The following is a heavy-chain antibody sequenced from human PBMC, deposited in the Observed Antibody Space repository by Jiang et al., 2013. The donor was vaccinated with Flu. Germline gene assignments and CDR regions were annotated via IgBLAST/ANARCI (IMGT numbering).Heavy chain of an antibody. J-gene: IGHJ4*02. CDR2: IYPGDSDT. D-gene: IGHD1-26*01. Sequence: GAEVKKPGESLKISCKGSGYSFTSYWIGWVRQMPGKGLEWMGIIYPGDSDTRYSPSFQGQVTISADKSISTAYLQWSSLKASDTAMYYCARPEGSVGATMDMTFDYWGQGTLVTVSS. CDR3: ARPEGSVGATMDMTFDY. V-gene: IGHV5-51*03. CDR1: GYSFTSYW.